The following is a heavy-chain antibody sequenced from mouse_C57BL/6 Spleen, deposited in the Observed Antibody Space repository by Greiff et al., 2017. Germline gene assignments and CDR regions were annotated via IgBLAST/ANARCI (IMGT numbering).Heavy chain of an antibody. V-gene: IGHV1-81*01. Sequence: QVQLQQSGAELARPGASVKLSCKASGYTFTSYGISWVKQRTGQGLEWIGEIYPRSGNTYYNEKFKGKATLTADKSSSTAYMELRSLTAEDSAVYFCARSNWEKRAWFAYWGQGTLVTVSA. CDR1: GYTFTSYG. CDR2: IYPRSGNT. D-gene: IGHD4-1*01. J-gene: IGHJ3*01. CDR3: ARSNWEKRAWFAY.